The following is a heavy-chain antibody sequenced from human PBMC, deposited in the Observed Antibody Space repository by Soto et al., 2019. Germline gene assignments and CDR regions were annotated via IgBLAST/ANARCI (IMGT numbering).Heavy chain of an antibody. CDR2: ISAYNGNT. J-gene: IGHJ5*02. D-gene: IGHD3-3*01. CDR3: ARDGYYDFWSGYSNWFDP. V-gene: IGHV1-18*01. Sequence: ASVKVSCKASGYTFTSYGISWVRQAPGQGLEWMGWISAYNGNTNYAQKLQGRVTMTTDTSTSTAYMELRSLRSDDTAVYYCARDGYYDFWSGYSNWFDPWGQGTLVTVSS. CDR1: GYTFTSYG.